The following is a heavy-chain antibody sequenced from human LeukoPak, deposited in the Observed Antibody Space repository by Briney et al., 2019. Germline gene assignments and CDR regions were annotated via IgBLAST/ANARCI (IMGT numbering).Heavy chain of an antibody. Sequence: PGGSLRLSCAASGFTFSSYAMHWVRQAPGKGLEWVAFIRYDGSNKYYADSVKGRFTISRDNSKNTLYLQMNSLRAEDTAVYYCAKAYKPGLGFYYYMDVWGKGTTVTISS. D-gene: IGHD6-19*01. CDR2: IRYDGSNK. J-gene: IGHJ6*03. CDR3: AKAYKPGLGFYYYMDV. V-gene: IGHV3-30*02. CDR1: GFTFSSYA.